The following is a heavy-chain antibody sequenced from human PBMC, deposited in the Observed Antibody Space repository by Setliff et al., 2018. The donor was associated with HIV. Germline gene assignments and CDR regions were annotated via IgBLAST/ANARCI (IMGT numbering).Heavy chain of an antibody. D-gene: IGHD3-22*01. CDR3: ARLGDNSDWRSNYFFYYMDV. J-gene: IGHJ6*03. CDR2: LFHTGSS. V-gene: IGHV4-39*01. Sequence: PSETRSLTCTVSGDSLAGSHYSWGWVRQPPGQGLEWLGNLFHTGSSYFNPSLKSRLTMSVDASKNQFSLSLISMTAADSAVYYCARLGDNSDWRSNYFFYYMDVWGKGTTVTVSS. CDR1: GDSLAGSHYS.